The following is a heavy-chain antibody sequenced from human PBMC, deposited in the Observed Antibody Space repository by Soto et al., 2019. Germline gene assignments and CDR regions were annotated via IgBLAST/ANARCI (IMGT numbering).Heavy chain of an antibody. CDR1: GYTFTSYD. Sequence: QVQLVQSGAEVKKPGASVKVSCKASGYTFTSYDNNWLRQATGQGLEWMGWMNANSGNTGYAQKFQGRVTMTRNTSISTAYVELSSLRSEDTAVYYCARERSSGWYVDYWGQGTLVTVS. J-gene: IGHJ4*02. CDR2: MNANSGNT. V-gene: IGHV1-8*01. CDR3: ARERSSGWYVDY. D-gene: IGHD6-19*01.